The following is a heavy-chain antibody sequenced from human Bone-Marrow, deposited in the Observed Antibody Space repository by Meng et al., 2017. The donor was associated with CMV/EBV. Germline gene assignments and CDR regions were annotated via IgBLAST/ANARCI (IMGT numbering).Heavy chain of an antibody. Sequence: SCKASGCTFSSYGMHWVRQAPGKGLEWVTFIRYDGSNKYYADSVKGRFTISRDNSKNTLYLQMNSLRAEDTAVYYCAKDRGRSLSKLLRNYYGMDVWGQGTTVTVSS. CDR3: AKDRGRSLSKLLRNYYGMDV. V-gene: IGHV3-30*02. J-gene: IGHJ6*02. D-gene: IGHD2-15*01. CDR1: GCTFSSYG. CDR2: IRYDGSNK.